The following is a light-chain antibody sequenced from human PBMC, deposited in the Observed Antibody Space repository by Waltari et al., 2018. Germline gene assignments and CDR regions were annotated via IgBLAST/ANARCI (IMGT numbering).Light chain of an antibody. Sequence: QSALTQPASVSGSPGQSITISCSGTDSDVSAYDLVSWYQQHPGKAPHLIIYEVSNRPSGISNRFSASKSGNTASLTISGLQAEDEADYYCSSYTTSSAPGVFGTGTRVTVL. CDR1: DSDVSAYDL. J-gene: IGLJ1*01. V-gene: IGLV2-14*01. CDR2: EVS. CDR3: SSYTTSSAPGV.